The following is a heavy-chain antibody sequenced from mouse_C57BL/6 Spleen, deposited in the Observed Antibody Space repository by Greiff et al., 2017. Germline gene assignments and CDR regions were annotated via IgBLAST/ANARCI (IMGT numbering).Heavy chain of an antibody. CDR1: GYTFTSYW. D-gene: IGHD4-1*01. CDR3: ARSGLGRYFDV. J-gene: IGHJ1*03. V-gene: IGHV1-64*01. CDR2: IHPNSGST. Sequence: QVHVKQPGAELVKPGASVKLSCKASGYTFTSYWMHWVKQRPGQGLEWIGMIHPNSGSTNYNEKFKSKATLTVDKSSSTAYMQLSSLTSEDSAVYYCARSGLGRYFDVWGTGTTVTVSS.